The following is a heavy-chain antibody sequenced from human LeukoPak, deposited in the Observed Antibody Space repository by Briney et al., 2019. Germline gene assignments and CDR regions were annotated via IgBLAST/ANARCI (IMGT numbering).Heavy chain of an antibody. D-gene: IGHD1-26*01. CDR2: ISYDGSNK. V-gene: IGHV3-30*18. CDR3: AKGPLYSGSYVWYFDY. Sequence: GRSLRLSCAASGFTFSSYGMHCVRQAPGEGREWGAVISYDGSNKYYADSVKGRFTIYRDNSKNTLYLQMNSLSAEDTAVYYCAKGPLYSGSYVWYFDYWGQGTLVTVSS. CDR1: GFTFSSYG. J-gene: IGHJ4*02.